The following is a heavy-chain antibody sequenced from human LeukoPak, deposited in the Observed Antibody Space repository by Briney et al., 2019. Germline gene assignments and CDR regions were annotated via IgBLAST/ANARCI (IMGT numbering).Heavy chain of an antibody. CDR3: ARVRGANPPHYYYYYYMDV. Sequence: PSETLSLTCAVQGGSFSGYFWTWMRQPPGKGLEWIGEINHSGSTNYNPSLKSRVTISVDTSKNQFSLELSSVTAADTAVYYCARVRGANPPHYYYYYYMDVWGKGTTVTVSS. CDR1: GGSFSGYF. V-gene: IGHV4-34*01. J-gene: IGHJ6*03. CDR2: INHSGST. D-gene: IGHD3-10*01.